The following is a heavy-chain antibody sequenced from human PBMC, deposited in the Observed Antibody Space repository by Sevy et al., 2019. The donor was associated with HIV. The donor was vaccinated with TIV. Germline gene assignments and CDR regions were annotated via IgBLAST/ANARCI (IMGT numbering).Heavy chain of an antibody. CDR1: GFTVSSNY. CDR3: ASDNYYGSGSWDYYYYMDV. V-gene: IGHV3-53*01. D-gene: IGHD3-10*01. J-gene: IGHJ6*03. CDR2: IYSGGST. Sequence: GGSLRLSCAASGFTVSSNYMSWVRQAPGKGLEWVSVIYSGGSTYYADSVKDRFTISRDNSRNTLYLQMNSLRTEDTAVYYCASDNYYGSGSWDYYYYMDVWGKGTTVTVSS.